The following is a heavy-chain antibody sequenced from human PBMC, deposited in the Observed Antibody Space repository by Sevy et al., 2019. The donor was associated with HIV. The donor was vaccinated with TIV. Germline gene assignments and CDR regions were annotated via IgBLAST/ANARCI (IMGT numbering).Heavy chain of an antibody. Sequence: PSVKVSCKVSGYTLTELSMHWVRQPPGKGLEWVGGFDPEDGETIYAQKFQGRVTMTEDTSTDTAYMKLSSLRSEDTAVYYCATEQGYGGWYLDYWGQGTLVTVSS. J-gene: IGHJ4*02. V-gene: IGHV1-24*01. CDR1: GYTLTELS. CDR2: FDPEDGET. CDR3: ATEQGYGGWYLDY. D-gene: IGHD5-12*01.